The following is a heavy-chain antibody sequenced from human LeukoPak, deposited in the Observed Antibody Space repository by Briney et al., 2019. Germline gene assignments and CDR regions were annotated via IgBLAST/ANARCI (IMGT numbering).Heavy chain of an antibody. Sequence: SETLSLTCTVSGGSISSYYWSWIRQPAGKGLEWIGRIYTSGSTNYNPSLKSRVTMSVDTSKNQFSLKLSSVTAADTAVYYCARHWRAAAGKNWFDPWGQGTLVTVSS. CDR2: IYTSGST. J-gene: IGHJ5*02. V-gene: IGHV4-4*07. D-gene: IGHD6-13*01. CDR3: ARHWRAAAGKNWFDP. CDR1: GGSISSYY.